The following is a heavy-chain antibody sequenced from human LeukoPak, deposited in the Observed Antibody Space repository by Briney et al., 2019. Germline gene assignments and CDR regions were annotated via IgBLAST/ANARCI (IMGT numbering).Heavy chain of an antibody. CDR2: IYHSGST. V-gene: IGHV4-38-2*01. Sequence: SETLSLTCGVSGYSISSGYYWGWIRQPPGKGLEWIGSIYHSGSTYYNPSLKSRVTISVDTSKNQFSLKLSSVTAADTAVYYCARHSEQLVLLDYWGQGTLVTVPS. D-gene: IGHD6-6*01. CDR3: ARHSEQLVLLDY. CDR1: GYSISSGYY. J-gene: IGHJ4*02.